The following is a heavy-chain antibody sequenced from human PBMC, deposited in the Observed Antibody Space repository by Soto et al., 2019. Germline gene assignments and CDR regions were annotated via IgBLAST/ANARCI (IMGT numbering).Heavy chain of an antibody. J-gene: IGHJ4*02. CDR1: GGSISSGGYY. V-gene: IGHV4-31*03. CDR2: IYYSGST. D-gene: IGHD4-17*01. CDR3: ARVEGDYVSFGTFGLMGFDY. Sequence: QVQLQESGPGLVKPSQTLSLTCTVSGGSISSGGYYWSWIRQHPGKGLEWIGYIYYSGSTYYNPSLKSRVTISVDTSKNQFSLKLSSVTAADTAVYYCARVEGDYVSFGTFGLMGFDYWGQGTLVTVSS.